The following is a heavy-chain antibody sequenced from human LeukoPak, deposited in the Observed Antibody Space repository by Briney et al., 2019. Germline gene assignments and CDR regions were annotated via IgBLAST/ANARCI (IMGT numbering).Heavy chain of an antibody. CDR1: GFTFSDYY. CDR3: AKDRSYSNLSGGAFDI. Sequence: GGSLRLSCAASGFTFSDYYMSWIRQAPGKGLEWVSYISSSGSTIYYADSVKGRFTISRDPAKNSLYLQMNNLRAEDMALYYCAKDRSYSNLSGGAFDIWGQGTMVTVSS. CDR2: ISSSGSTI. D-gene: IGHD2/OR15-2a*01. J-gene: IGHJ3*02. V-gene: IGHV3-11*01.